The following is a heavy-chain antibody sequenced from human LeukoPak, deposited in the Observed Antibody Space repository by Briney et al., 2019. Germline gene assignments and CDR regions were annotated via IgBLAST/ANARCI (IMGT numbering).Heavy chain of an antibody. CDR1: GLTLSNYD. CDR2: IGSGGYR. CDR3: AKKLPDASSYFDF. V-gene: IGHV3-23*01. J-gene: IGHJ4*02. Sequence: GGSLRLSCVASGLTLSNYDTTWVRQAPGKGLEYVSSIGSGGYRFYGGSVKGRFSIFRDNSRNTVYLQMNSLRGEDTAIYFCAKKLPDASSYFDFWGQGILVTVSS. D-gene: IGHD6-6*01.